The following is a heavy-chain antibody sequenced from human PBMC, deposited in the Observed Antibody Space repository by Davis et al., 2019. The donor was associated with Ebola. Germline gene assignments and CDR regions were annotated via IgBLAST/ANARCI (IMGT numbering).Heavy chain of an antibody. Sequence: PGGSLRLSCAASGFNFGRFAMKWVRQAPGKGLEWMAVISYDGSTKSYADSVKGRFTISRDNSKNILYLQMNSLTKEDTAVYFCAREGGFFTSDYWGQGTLVTVSS. CDR3: AREGGFFTSDY. D-gene: IGHD3-16*01. V-gene: IGHV3-30-3*01. CDR1: GFNFGRFA. J-gene: IGHJ4*02. CDR2: ISYDGSTK.